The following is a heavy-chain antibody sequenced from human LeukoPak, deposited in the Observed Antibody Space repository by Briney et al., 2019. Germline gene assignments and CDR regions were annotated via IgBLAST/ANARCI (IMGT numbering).Heavy chain of an antibody. D-gene: IGHD2-21*02. J-gene: IGHJ6*02. CDR1: GGSISSGGYY. Sequence: SQTLSLTCTVSGGSISSGGYYWSWIRQPPGKGLEWIGYIYHSGSTYYNPSLKSRVTISVDTSKNQFSLKLSSVTAADTAVYYCARVLVTAYYYYYGMDVWGQGTTVTVSS. V-gene: IGHV4-30-2*05. CDR2: IYHSGST. CDR3: ARVLVTAYYYYYGMDV.